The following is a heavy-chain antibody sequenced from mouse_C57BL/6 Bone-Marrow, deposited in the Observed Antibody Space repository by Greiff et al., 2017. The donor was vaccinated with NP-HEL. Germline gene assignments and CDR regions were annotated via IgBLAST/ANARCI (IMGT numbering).Heavy chain of an antibody. CDR1: GYTFTSYW. CDR3: ARWVLLLRYYWYFDV. J-gene: IGHJ1*03. D-gene: IGHD1-1*01. CDR2: INPSNGGT. V-gene: IGHV1-53*01. Sequence: QVQLQHPGTELVKPGASVKLSCKASGYTFTSYWMHWVKQRPGQGLEWIGNINPSNGGTNYNEKFKSKATLTVDKSSSTAYMQLSSLTSEDSAVYYCARWVLLLRYYWYFDVWGTGTTVTVSS.